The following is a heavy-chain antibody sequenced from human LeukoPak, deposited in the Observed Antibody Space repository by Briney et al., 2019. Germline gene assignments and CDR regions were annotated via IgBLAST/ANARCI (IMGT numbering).Heavy chain of an antibody. CDR3: ARALLWFGELFYGMDV. CDR2: ISSSSSYI. J-gene: IGHJ6*02. V-gene: IGHV3-21*01. Sequence: GGSLRLSCAASGFTFSSYWMSWVRQAPGKGLEWVSSISSSSSYIYYADSVKGRFTISRDNAKNSLYLQMNSLRAEDTAVYYCARALLWFGELFYGMDVWGQGTTVTVSS. CDR1: GFTFSSYW. D-gene: IGHD3-10*01.